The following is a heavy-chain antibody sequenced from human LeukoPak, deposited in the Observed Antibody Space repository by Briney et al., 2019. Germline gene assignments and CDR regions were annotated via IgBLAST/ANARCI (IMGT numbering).Heavy chain of an antibody. Sequence: ASVKVSCKVSGYTLTELSMHWVRQATGQGLEWMGWMNPNSGNTGYAQKFQGRVTMTRNTSISTAYMELSSLRSEDTAVYYCARRYCSSTSCHYFDYWGQGTLVTVSS. CDR1: GYTLTELS. V-gene: IGHV1-8*01. CDR2: MNPNSGNT. D-gene: IGHD2-2*01. CDR3: ARRYCSSTSCHYFDY. J-gene: IGHJ4*02.